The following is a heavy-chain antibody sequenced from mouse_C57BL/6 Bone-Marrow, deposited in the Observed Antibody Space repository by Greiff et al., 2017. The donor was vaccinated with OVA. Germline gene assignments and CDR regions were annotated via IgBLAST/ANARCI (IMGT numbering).Heavy chain of an antibody. V-gene: IGHV1-63*01. CDR3: ARRSTGFAY. J-gene: IGHJ3*01. Sequence: VQLQQPGAELVKPGTSVKMSCKASGYTFTNYWIGWAKQRPGHGLEWIGDIYPGGGYTNYNEKFKGKATLTADKSSSTAYMQFSSLTSEDSAIYYCARRSTGFAYWGQGTLVTVSA. CDR2: IYPGGGYT. CDR1: GYTFTNYW. D-gene: IGHD3-1*01.